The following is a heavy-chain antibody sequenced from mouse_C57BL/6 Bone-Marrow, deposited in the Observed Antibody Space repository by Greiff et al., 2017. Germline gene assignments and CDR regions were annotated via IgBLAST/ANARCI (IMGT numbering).Heavy chain of an antibody. D-gene: IGHD2-4*01. CDR2: IDPETGGT. Sequence: VKLQESGAELVRPGASVTLSCKASGYTFTDYEMHWVKQTPVHGLEWIGAIDPETGGTAYNQKFKGKAILTADKSSSTAYMELRSLTSEDSAVYYCTRDRDYDYDDFDYWGQGTTLTVSS. CDR1: GYTFTDYE. J-gene: IGHJ2*01. V-gene: IGHV1-15*01. CDR3: TRDRDYDYDDFDY.